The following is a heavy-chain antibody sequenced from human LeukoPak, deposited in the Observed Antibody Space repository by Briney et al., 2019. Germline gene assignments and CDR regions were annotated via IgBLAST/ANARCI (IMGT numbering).Heavy chain of an antibody. V-gene: IGHV3-53*01. J-gene: IGHJ4*02. CDR2: IYSGGST. CDR1: GFTVSSNY. D-gene: IGHD1-26*01. Sequence: GGSLRLSCAASGFTVSSNYMSWVRQAPGKGLEWVSVIYSGGSTYYADSVKGRFTISRDNSKNTLYLQMNSLSAEDTAVYYCARDKIVGPTRFDYWGQGILVTVSS. CDR3: ARDKIVGPTRFDY.